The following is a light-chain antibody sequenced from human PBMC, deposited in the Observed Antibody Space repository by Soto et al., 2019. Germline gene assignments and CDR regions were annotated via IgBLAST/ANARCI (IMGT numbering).Light chain of an antibody. CDR2: GAS. CDR3: KQYDNWPWT. Sequence: EIVIAQSPDTLSVSPGERATLSCRASQSVGINLAWYQQKPGQAPRILIYGASTRATGVQARFSGSGSGTESTLTISSLQSEDFAVYYCKQYDNWPWTFGQGTKVDI. V-gene: IGKV3-15*01. J-gene: IGKJ1*01. CDR1: QSVGIN.